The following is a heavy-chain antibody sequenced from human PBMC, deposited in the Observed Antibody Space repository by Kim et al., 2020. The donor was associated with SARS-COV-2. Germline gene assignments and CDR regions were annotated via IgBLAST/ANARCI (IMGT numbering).Heavy chain of an antibody. J-gene: IGHJ5*02. D-gene: IGHD6-13*01. Sequence: KSRVTRSVDTSKNQFSLKLSSVTAAETAVYYCARGGSSWYKLWGRGWLDPWGQGTLVTVSS. CDR3: ARGGSSWYKLWGRGWLDP. V-gene: IGHV4-34*01.